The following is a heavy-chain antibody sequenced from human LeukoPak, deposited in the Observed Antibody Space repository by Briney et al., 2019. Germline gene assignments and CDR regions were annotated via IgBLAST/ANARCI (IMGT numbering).Heavy chain of an antibody. V-gene: IGHV4-4*07. Sequence: PSETLSLTCTVTGTSISDYYWSWIRQPAGKGLEWIGRVYTRGTNNYNPSLKSRVTMSVQTSRNQFSLNLNSVTAADTAVYYCARVVYYYHVRYFDIWGRGTLVTVSS. CDR2: VYTRGTN. J-gene: IGHJ2*01. CDR1: GTSISDYY. D-gene: IGHD3-10*01. CDR3: ARVVYYYHVRYFDI.